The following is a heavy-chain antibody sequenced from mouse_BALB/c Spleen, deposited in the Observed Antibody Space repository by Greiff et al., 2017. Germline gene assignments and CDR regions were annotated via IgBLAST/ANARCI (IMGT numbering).Heavy chain of an antibody. Sequence: VQLQQSGTVLARPGASVKMSCKASGYSFTSYWMHWVKQRPGQGLEWIGAIYPGNSDTSYNQKFKGKAKLTAVTSASTAYMELSSLTNEDSAVYYCTRVENPTGTGFAYWGQGTLVTVSA. CDR3: TRVENPTGTGFAY. J-gene: IGHJ3*01. V-gene: IGHV1-5*01. D-gene: IGHD4-1*02. CDR1: GYSFTSYW. CDR2: IYPGNSDT.